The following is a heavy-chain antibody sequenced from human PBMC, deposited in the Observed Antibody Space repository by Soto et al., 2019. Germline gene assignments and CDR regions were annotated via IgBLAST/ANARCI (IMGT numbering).Heavy chain of an antibody. V-gene: IGHV4-59*12. CDR1: GGSISNYY. D-gene: IGHD2-2*01. J-gene: IGHJ4*02. CDR3: ARGLWFVVVPAAMMGFDY. Sequence: SETLSLTCTVSGGSISNYYWSWFRQPPGKGLEWIGYIYYSGSTNYNPSLKSRVTISVDTSKNQFSLKLSSVTAADTAVYYCARGLWFVVVPAAMMGFDYWGQGTLVTVS. CDR2: IYYSGST.